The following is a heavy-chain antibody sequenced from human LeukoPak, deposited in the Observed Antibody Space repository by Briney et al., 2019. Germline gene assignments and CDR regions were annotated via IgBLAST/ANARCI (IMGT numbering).Heavy chain of an antibody. D-gene: IGHD5-18*01. V-gene: IGHV1-69*04. CDR2: IIPILGIA. CDR1: GATFSSYA. Sequence: SVKVSCKASGATFSSYAVSWVRQAPGQGLEWMGRIIPILGIANYAQKFQGRVTITADKSTSTAYMELSSLRSEDTAVYYCAREGGYSYGYNGLFDYWGQGTLVSVSS. CDR3: AREGGYSYGYNGLFDY. J-gene: IGHJ4*02.